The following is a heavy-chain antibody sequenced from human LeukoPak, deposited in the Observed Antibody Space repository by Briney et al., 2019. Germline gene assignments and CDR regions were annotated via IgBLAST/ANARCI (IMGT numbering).Heavy chain of an antibody. V-gene: IGHV4-59*01. CDR2: IYYRVTS. D-gene: IGHD3-10*01. J-gene: IGHJ4*02. CDR1: GGSFSDYY. Sequence: LETLSLTCAVYGGSFSDYYWSWIRQPPGKGLEWIGYIYYRVTSDYNPSLKSRVTMSVDMSTRQISLKLSSVTAADTAVYYCARAVGGDGSGSLWGPGTLVTVSS. CDR3: ARAVGGDGSGSL.